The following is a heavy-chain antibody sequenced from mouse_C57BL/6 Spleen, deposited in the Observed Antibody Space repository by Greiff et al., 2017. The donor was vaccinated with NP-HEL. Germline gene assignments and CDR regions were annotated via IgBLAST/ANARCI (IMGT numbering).Heavy chain of an antibody. J-gene: IGHJ3*01. D-gene: IGHD1-1*01. Sequence: VQLQQSGPELVKPGASVKISCKASGYSFTGYYMNWVKQSPEKSLEWIGEINPSTGGTTYNQKFKAKATLTVDKSSSTAYMQRKSLTSEDSAVYYCARKADYDGSSLAYGGQGTLVTVSA. CDR1: GYSFTGYY. V-gene: IGHV1-42*01. CDR2: INPSTGGT. CDR3: ARKADYDGSSLAY.